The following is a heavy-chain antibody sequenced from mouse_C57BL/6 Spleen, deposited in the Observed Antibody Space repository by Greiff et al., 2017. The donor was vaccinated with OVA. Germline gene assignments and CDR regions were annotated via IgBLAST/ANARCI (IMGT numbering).Heavy chain of an antibody. CDR1: GFNIKDYY. Sequence: EVQLQQSGAELVKPGASVKLSCTASGFNIKDYYMHWVKQRTEQGLEWIGRIDPEDGETKYAPKFPGKATITADTSSNTAYLQLSSLTSEDTAVYYCARGDPTTTTFDYWGQGTTLTVSS. CDR2: IDPEDGET. D-gene: IGHD2-13*01. V-gene: IGHV14-2*01. J-gene: IGHJ2*01. CDR3: ARGDPTTTTFDY.